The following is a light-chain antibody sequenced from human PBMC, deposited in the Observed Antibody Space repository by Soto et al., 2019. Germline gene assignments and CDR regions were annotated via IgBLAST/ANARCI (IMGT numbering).Light chain of an antibody. V-gene: IGKV3-11*01. Sequence: EIVLTQSPATLSLSPGERATLSCRASQSVSSYLAWYQQKPGQAPRLLIYDASNRATGIPARFSGSGSGTDFTLTISSLEPEDFAVYYCQQRSNWPPYTFGQGTNVAIK. CDR1: QSVSSY. J-gene: IGKJ2*01. CDR2: DAS. CDR3: QQRSNWPPYT.